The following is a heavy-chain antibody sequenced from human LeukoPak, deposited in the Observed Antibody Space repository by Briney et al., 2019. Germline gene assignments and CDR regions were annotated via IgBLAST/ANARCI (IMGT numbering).Heavy chain of an antibody. CDR1: GGTFSSYA. V-gene: IGHV1-69*04. CDR3: AREYSSSWYSNYWYFDL. CDR2: IIPILGIA. Sequence: SVKVSCKASGGTFSSYAISWVRQAPGQGLEWMGRIIPILGIANYAQKFQGRVTITADKSTSTAYMELSSLRFEDTAVYYCAREYSSSWYSNYWYFDLWGRGTLVTVSS. D-gene: IGHD6-13*01. J-gene: IGHJ2*01.